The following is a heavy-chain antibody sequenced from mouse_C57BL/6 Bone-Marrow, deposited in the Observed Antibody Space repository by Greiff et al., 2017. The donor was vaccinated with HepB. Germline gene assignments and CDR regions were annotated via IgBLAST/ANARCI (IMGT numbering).Heavy chain of an antibody. CDR1: GYTFTDHT. Sequence: VQRVESAAELVKPGASVKISCKVSGYTFTDHTIHWLKQRPEQGLEWIGYIYPRDGSTKYNEKFKGKATLTADKSSSTAYMQLNSLTSEDSAVYFCARERGGPYYFDYWGQGTTLTVSS. CDR3: ARERGGPYYFDY. CDR2: IYPRDGST. J-gene: IGHJ2*01. V-gene: IGHV1-78*01. D-gene: IGHD1-1*02.